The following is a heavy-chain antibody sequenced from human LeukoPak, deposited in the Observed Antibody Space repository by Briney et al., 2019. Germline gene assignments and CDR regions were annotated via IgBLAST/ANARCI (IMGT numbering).Heavy chain of an antibody. V-gene: IGHV3-30-3*01. CDR1: GFTFSSYA. D-gene: IGHD2-2*01. CDR2: ISYDGSNK. CDR3: AREKGYCSSTSCYPPGHDAFDI. Sequence: GGSLRLSCAASGFTFSSYAMHWVRQAPGKGLEWVAVISYDGSNKYYADSVKGRFTISRDNSKNTLYLRMNSLRAEDTAVYYCAREKGYCSSTSCYPPGHDAFDIWGQGTMVTASS. J-gene: IGHJ3*02.